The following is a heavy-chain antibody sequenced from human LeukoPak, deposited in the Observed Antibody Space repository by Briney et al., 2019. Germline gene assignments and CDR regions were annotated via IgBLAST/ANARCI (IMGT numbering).Heavy chain of an antibody. Sequence: GASVKVSCKASGYTFTSYDINWVRQATGQGLEWMGWMNPNSGNTGYAQKFQGRVTMTMNTSISTAYMELSSLRSEDTAVYYCARAHSGSYFWSMYAFDIWGQGTMVTVSS. V-gene: IGHV1-8*01. D-gene: IGHD1-26*01. CDR1: GYTFTSYD. CDR3: ARAHSGSYFWSMYAFDI. CDR2: MNPNSGNT. J-gene: IGHJ3*02.